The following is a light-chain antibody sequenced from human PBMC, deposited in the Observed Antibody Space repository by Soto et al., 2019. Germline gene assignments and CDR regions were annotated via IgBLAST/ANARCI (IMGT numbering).Light chain of an antibody. CDR3: QQFDSLPIT. Sequence: DIQMTQSPSSLSASVGDRVTITCQASQDITNYLNWYQQKPGKAPRLLVYDGSHLDTGVPSRFSGSGSGTHFSFTISSLHPEDIATYYCQQFDSLPITFGQGTRLEI. J-gene: IGKJ5*01. V-gene: IGKV1-33*01. CDR1: QDITNY. CDR2: DGS.